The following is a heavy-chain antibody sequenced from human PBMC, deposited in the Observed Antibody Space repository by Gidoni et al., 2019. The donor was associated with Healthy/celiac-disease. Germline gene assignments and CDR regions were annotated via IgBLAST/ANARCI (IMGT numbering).Heavy chain of an antibody. CDR3: AKIPSPYGGNSGDAFDI. CDR1: GFTFSSTA. V-gene: IGHV3-23*01. J-gene: IGHJ3*02. D-gene: IGHD4-17*01. CDR2: ISGSGGST. Sequence: EVQLLESGGGLVQPGGSLRLSCAASGFTFSSTALSGVRQAPGQGLEWVSAISGSGGSTYYADSVKGRFTISRDNSKNTLYLQMNSLRAEDTAVYYCAKIPSPYGGNSGDAFDIWGQGTMVTVSS.